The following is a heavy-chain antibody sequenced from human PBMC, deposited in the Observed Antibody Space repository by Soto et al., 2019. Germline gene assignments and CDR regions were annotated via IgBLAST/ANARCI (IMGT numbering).Heavy chain of an antibody. CDR3: ARPPGYISDWYYFDL. Sequence: QVQLVQSGAEVKKPGASVKVSCEASGYTFIDYYMHWVRQAPGQGFEWMGRISPKSGGTNYAQKFQGRLTMTWDTSLNTAYMQLSSLMSEDTAVYYCARPPGYISDWYYFDLWGQGTLVTVSS. D-gene: IGHD6-19*01. J-gene: IGHJ4*02. V-gene: IGHV1-2*02. CDR1: GYTFIDYY. CDR2: ISPKSGGT.